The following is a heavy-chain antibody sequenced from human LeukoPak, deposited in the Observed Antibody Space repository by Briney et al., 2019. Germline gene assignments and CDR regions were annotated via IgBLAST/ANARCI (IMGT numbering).Heavy chain of an antibody. V-gene: IGHV4-34*01. CDR1: AGSFSGYY. CDR3: ARARGGYYGSGSYYKYMDY. Sequence: SETLSLTCAVYAGSFSGYYWSWIRQPPGNGLEWIGEINHSGSTNYNPSLKSRVTISVDTSKNQFSLKLSSVTAADTAVYYCARARGGYYGSGSYYKYMDYWGQGTLVTVSS. J-gene: IGHJ4*02. D-gene: IGHD3-10*01. CDR2: INHSGST.